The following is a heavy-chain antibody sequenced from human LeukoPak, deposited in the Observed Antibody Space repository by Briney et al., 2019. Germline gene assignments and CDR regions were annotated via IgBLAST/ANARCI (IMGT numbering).Heavy chain of an antibody. D-gene: IGHD6-19*01. CDR3: ATGSTAVAGTKY. CDR1: GFTFSTYG. V-gene: IGHV3-23*01. J-gene: IGHJ4*02. Sequence: GGSLRLSCAASGFTFSTYGMNWVRQAPGKGLEWVSTINRSGDITYYADSVKGRFTISRDNSKNTLYLQMNSLRAEDTAIYYCATGSTAVAGTKYWGQGILVTVSS. CDR2: INRSGDIT.